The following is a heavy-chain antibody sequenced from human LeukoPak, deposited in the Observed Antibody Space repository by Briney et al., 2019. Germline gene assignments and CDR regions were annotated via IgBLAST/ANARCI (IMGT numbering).Heavy chain of an antibody. D-gene: IGHD6-13*01. Sequence: ASVKVSCKASGYTFTSYGISWVRQAPGQGLEWMGWISAYNSNTNYAQKLQGRVTMTTDTSTSTAYMEPRSLRSDDTAVYYCVHSSSWYEVGYWGQGTLVTVSS. J-gene: IGHJ4*02. CDR3: VHSSSWYEVGY. CDR2: ISAYNSNT. CDR1: GYTFTSYG. V-gene: IGHV1-18*01.